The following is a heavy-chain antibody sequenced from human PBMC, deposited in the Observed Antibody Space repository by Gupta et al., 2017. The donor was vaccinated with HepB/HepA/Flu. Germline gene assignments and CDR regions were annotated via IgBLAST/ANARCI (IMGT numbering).Heavy chain of an antibody. CDR2: IIPIFGTA. CDR3: AAYCSSTSCSITCNWFDP. CDR1: GGTFSSYA. V-gene: IGHV1-69*01. Sequence: QVHVVQFGAEGKKLGSSVKVSCKASGGTFSSYAISWVRRAPGQGLEWMGGIIPIFGTANYAQKFQGRVTITADESTSTAYMELSSLRSEDTAVYYCAAYCSSTSCSITCNWFDPWGQGTLVTVSS. D-gene: IGHD2-2*01. J-gene: IGHJ5*02.